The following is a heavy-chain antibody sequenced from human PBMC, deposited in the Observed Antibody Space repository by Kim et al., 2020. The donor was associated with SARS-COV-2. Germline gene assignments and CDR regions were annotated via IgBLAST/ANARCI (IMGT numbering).Heavy chain of an antibody. J-gene: IGHJ4*02. CDR1: GFTFSDYS. CDR3: ARDRGNSGALDY. Sequence: GGSLRLSCAASGFTFSDYSMKWVRQAPGKGLEWISYIFRDSSMIYYADSVKGRFNISRDNAKNSLYLQMNSLRDEDTALYYCARDRGNSGALDYWGQGVLVIVSS. V-gene: IGHV3-48*02. D-gene: IGHD5-12*01. CDR2: IFRDSSMI.